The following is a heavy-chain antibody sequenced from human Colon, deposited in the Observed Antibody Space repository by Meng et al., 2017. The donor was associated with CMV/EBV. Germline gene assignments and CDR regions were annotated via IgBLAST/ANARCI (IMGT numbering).Heavy chain of an antibody. V-gene: IGHV1-18*01. J-gene: IGHJ6*02. CDR1: GGAFRNYT. Sequence: ASVKVSCKASGGAFRNYTISWVRQAPGQGLEWMGWIDTYRGDTKYAQHLQGRATMATDTSTNTAYMELRSLRSDDAAVYYCARDQLSGHGMDVWGQGTTVTVSS. CDR2: IDTYRGDT. D-gene: IGHD2-2*01. CDR3: ARDQLSGHGMDV.